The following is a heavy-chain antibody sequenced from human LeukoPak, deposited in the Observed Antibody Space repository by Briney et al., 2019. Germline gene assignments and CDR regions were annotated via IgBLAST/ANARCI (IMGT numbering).Heavy chain of an antibody. CDR2: VTSRSSFM. D-gene: IGHD5-12*01. CDR3: ARSYSGYAFDAFDI. CDR1: GFTFSSYS. V-gene: IGHV3-21*01. Sequence: PGGSLRLSCAASGFTFSSYSMNGVRQAPGKGPEWVSSVTSRSSFMYSADSVKGRFTTSRDNAKSSLYLQMNSLRAEDTAVYYCARSYSGYAFDAFDIWGRGTMVTVSS. J-gene: IGHJ3*02.